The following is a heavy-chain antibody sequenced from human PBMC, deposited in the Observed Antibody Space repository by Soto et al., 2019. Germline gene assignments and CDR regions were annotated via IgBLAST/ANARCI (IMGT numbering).Heavy chain of an antibody. V-gene: IGHV4-30-4*01. CDR2: IYYSGST. Sequence: SETLSLTCTVSGGSISSGDYYWSWIRQPPGKGLEWIGYIYYSGSTYYNPSLKSRVTISVDTSENQFSLKLSSVTAADTAVYYCAREVPNDSSGYGVNWFDPWGQGTLVTVSS. CDR3: AREVPNDSSGYGVNWFDP. J-gene: IGHJ5*02. CDR1: GGSISSGDYY. D-gene: IGHD3-22*01.